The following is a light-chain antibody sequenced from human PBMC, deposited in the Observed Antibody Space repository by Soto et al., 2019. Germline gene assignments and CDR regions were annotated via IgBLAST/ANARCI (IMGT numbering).Light chain of an antibody. J-gene: IGKJ1*01. CDR2: GAS. Sequence: EIVLTQSPGTLSLSAGERATLSCRASQSVSSSYLAWYQQKPGQAPSLLIYGASSRATGIPDRFSGSGSGTDCTLTISTLEPEDFAVYYCQQYGNSPHSFGQGTKVEIK. V-gene: IGKV3-20*01. CDR1: QSVSSSY. CDR3: QQYGNSPHS.